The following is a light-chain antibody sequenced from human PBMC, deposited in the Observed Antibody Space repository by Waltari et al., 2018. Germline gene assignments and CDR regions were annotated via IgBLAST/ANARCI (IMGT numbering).Light chain of an antibody. V-gene: IGLV2-11*01. CDR1: SYDVGGYNY. J-gene: IGLJ3*02. CDR3: CSFAGTSWV. Sequence: QSALTQPRSVSGSPGQSVTISCTGTSYDVGGYNYVSWYQQYPGKAPKVMIYDVSKRPSGVTDRFAGSKSGNTASLTISGLQAEEEADYYCCSFAGTSWVFGGGTKVTVL. CDR2: DVS.